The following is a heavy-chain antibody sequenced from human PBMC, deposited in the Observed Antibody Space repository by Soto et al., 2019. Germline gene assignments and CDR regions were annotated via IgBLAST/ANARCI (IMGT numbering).Heavy chain of an antibody. CDR3: ARDHDSSGWYDAFDI. CDR2: ISSSSTI. J-gene: IGHJ3*02. D-gene: IGHD6-19*01. Sequence: EVQLVESGGGLVQPGGSLRLSCAASGFTFSSYSMNWVRQAPGKGLEWVSYISSSSTIYYADSVKGRFTISRDNAKNSLYLQMNSLRDEDTAVYYCARDHDSSGWYDAFDIWGQGTMVTVSS. V-gene: IGHV3-48*02. CDR1: GFTFSSYS.